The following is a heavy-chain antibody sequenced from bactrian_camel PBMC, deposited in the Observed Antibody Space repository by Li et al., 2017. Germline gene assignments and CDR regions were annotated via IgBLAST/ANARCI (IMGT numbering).Heavy chain of an antibody. CDR1: EFSISRYW. CDR2: HGTSGDSK. V-gene: IGHV3S1*01. CDR3: AAADTGRGRVCYDLGY. J-gene: IGHJ6*01. D-gene: IGHD5*01. Sequence: HVQLVESGGDLVQPGGSLRLSCKASEFSISRYWIHWVRQAPGKGLEWVSDHGTSGDSKYYADSVKGRFSISRDVNENTVYLQMNNLKPEDTAMYVCAAADTGRGRVCYDLGYWGQGTQVTVS.